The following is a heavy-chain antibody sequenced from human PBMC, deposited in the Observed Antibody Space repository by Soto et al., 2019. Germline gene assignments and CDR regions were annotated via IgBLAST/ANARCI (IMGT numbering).Heavy chain of an antibody. V-gene: IGHV4-31*03. CDR1: GGSISSGGYY. CDR3: ARVGGANWFDP. CDR2: IYYSGST. J-gene: IGHJ5*02. D-gene: IGHD3-16*01. Sequence: PSETLSLTCTVSGGSISSGGYYWSWIRQHPGKGLEWIGYIYYSGSTYYNPSLKSRVTISVDTSKNQFSLKLSSVTAADPAVYYCARVGGANWFDPWGQGTLVTVSS.